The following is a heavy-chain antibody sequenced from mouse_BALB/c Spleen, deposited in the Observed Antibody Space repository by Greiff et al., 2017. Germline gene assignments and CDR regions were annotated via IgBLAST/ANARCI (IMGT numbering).Heavy chain of an antibody. D-gene: IGHD2-1*01. CDR1: GYSFTDYI. J-gene: IGHJ3*01. Sequence: EVQLQQTGPELVKPGASVKISCKASGYSFTDYIMLWVKQSHGKSLEWIGNINPYYGSTSYNLKFKGKATLTVDKSSSTAYMQLNSLTSEDSAVYYCAIYGNYVWFAYWGQGTLVTVSA. CDR2: INPYYGST. CDR3: AIYGNYVWFAY. V-gene: IGHV1-39*01.